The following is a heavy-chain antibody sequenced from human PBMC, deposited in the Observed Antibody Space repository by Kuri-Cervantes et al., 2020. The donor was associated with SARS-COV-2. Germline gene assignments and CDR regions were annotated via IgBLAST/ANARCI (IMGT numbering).Heavy chain of an antibody. D-gene: IGHD3-3*01. CDR2: INPSGRST. CDR1: GYTFTSYY. J-gene: IGHJ6*02. CDR3: ARDRFGVVYDNTPMDV. Sequence: ASVKVSCKASGYTFTSYYMHWVRQAPGQGLEWMGIINPSGRSTSYAQKFQGRVTMTRDTSTSTVYMELSSLRSEDTAVYYCARDRFGVVYDNTPMDVWGQGTTVTVSS. V-gene: IGHV1-46*01.